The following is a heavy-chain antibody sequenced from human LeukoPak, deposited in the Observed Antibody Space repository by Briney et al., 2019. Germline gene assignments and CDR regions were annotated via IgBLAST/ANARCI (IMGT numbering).Heavy chain of an antibody. CDR2: ISGSGGST. CDR1: GFTFSSYA. J-gene: IGHJ4*02. Sequence: GGSLGLSCAASGFTFSSYAMSWVRQAPGKGLEWVSGISGSGGSTYYADSVKGRFTIFRDNSKNTLYLQMNSLRAEDTAVYHCANGWSPDYWGRGTLVTVSS. CDR3: ANGWSPDY. V-gene: IGHV3-23*01. D-gene: IGHD2-15*01.